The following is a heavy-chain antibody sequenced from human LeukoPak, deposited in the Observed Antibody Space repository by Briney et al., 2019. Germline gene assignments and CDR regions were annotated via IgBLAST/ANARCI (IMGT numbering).Heavy chain of an antibody. CDR1: GYTIRSGYH. D-gene: IGHD2-8*02. CDR2: IYHTGTT. V-gene: IGHV4-38-2*01. J-gene: IGHJ4*02. CDR3: ARYIATTGGFH. Sequence: PSETPSLTCAVSGYTIRSGYHWGWIRQAPGKGVEWIGNIYHTGTTYYNPSLKSRVTISVDTSENHFSLHLSSVTAADKATYYCARYIATTGGFHWGQGTLVTVSS.